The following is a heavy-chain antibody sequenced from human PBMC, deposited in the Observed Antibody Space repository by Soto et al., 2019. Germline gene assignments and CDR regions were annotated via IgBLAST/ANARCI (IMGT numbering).Heavy chain of an antibody. CDR3: GRKIFIFDFLSGYVRFYGMDV. J-gene: IGHJ6*02. CDR2: INHSGST. CDR1: GGSFSGYY. D-gene: IGHD3-3*01. Sequence: PSETLSLTCAVYGGSFSGYYWSWIRQPPGKGLEWIGEINHSGSTNYNPSLKSRVTISVDTSKNQFSLKLSSVTAADTAVYYCGRKIFIFDFLSGYVRFYGMDVWGQGTTVTVSS. V-gene: IGHV4-34*01.